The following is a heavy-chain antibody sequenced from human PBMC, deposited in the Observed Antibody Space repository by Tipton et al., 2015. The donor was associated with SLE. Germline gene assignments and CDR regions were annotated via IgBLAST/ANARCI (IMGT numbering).Heavy chain of an antibody. J-gene: IGHJ5*02. D-gene: IGHD3-10*01. CDR3: ALGSGSYTDWFDP. CDR2: INAGNGHT. V-gene: IGHV1-3*01. Sequence: QSGAEVKKPGASVKVSCKASGYTFTSYAMYWVRQAPGQRLEWMGWINAGNGHTKYSQKFQGRVTIASDTSASTAYMELNSLRSEDTAVYYCALGSGSYTDWFDPWGQGTLVTVSS. CDR1: GYTFTSYA.